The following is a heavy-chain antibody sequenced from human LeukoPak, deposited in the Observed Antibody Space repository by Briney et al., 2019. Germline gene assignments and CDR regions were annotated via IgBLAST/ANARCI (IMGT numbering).Heavy chain of an antibody. Sequence: GGSLRLSCAASGFTFSSYSMNWVRQAPGKGLEWVSSISSSSSYIYYADSVKGRFTISRDNAKNSLYLQMNSLRAEDTAVYYCARDGVEMAKDGGFDYWGQGTLVTVSS. D-gene: IGHD5-24*01. J-gene: IGHJ4*02. CDR2: ISSSSSYI. CDR1: GFTFSSYS. V-gene: IGHV3-21*01. CDR3: ARDGVEMAKDGGFDY.